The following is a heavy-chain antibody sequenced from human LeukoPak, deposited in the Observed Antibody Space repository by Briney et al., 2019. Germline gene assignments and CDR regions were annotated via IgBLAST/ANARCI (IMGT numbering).Heavy chain of an antibody. CDR1: GFISSSYW. V-gene: IGHV3-7*03. J-gene: IGHJ4*02. CDR3: AKRQFLEPIDY. D-gene: IGHD3-3*01. CDR2: VKQDGSER. Sequence: GGSLRLSCAASGFISSSYWMSWVRQAPGKGLEWVANVKQDGSERYYGDSVKGRFTISRDNAKNSLYLQMSSLRAEDTAVYYCAKRQFLEPIDYWGQGTLVTVSS.